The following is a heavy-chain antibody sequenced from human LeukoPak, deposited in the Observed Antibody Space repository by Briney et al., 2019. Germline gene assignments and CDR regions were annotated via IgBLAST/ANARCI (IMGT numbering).Heavy chain of an antibody. CDR1: GGTFSSYG. Sequence: SVKVSCKASGGTFSSYGVSWVRQAPGQGLEWMGGIIPIFGTANYAQKFQGRVTITTDESTSTAYMELSSLRSEDTAVYYCARDREYYDSSGYGAMAIWGQGTMVTVSS. V-gene: IGHV1-69*05. CDR3: ARDREYYDSSGYGAMAI. D-gene: IGHD3-22*01. J-gene: IGHJ3*02. CDR2: IIPIFGTA.